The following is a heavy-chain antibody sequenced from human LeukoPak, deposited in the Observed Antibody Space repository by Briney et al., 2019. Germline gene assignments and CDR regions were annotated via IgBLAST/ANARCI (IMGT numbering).Heavy chain of an antibody. CDR1: GGSIGSYY. CDR2: IYYSGST. V-gene: IGHV4-59*01. CDR3: ARYSPYYDSSGYAFDI. Sequence: SETLSLTCTVSGGSIGSYYWSWIRQPPGKGLEWIGYIYYSGSTNYNPSLKSRVTISVDTSKNQFSLKLSSVTAADTAVYYCARYSPYYDSSGYAFDIWGQGTMVTVSS. J-gene: IGHJ3*02. D-gene: IGHD3-22*01.